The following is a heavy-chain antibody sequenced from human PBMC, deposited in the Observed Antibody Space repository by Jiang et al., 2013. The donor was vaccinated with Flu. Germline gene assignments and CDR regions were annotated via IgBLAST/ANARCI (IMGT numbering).Heavy chain of an antibody. CDR2: IYYSGST. CDR3: ASLYGEN. V-gene: IGHV4-59*08. CDR1: GGSLSSYY. Sequence: GPGLVKPSETLSLTCTISGGSLSSYYWSWIRQPPGKGLEWIGYIYYSGSTTYNPSLKSRVTLSIDTSKNQFSLKLSSVTAADTAVYYCASLYGENWGQGTLVTVSS. J-gene: IGHJ1*01. D-gene: IGHD2-2*02.